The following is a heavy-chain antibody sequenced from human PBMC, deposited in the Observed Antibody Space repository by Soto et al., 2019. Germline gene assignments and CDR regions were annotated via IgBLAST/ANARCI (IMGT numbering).Heavy chain of an antibody. CDR3: VHRRRAAAGDNEYFQH. J-gene: IGHJ1*01. V-gene: IGHV2-5*02. CDR1: GFSLSTSGVG. CDR2: IYWDDDK. D-gene: IGHD6-13*01. Sequence: SGPTLVNPTQTLTLTCTFSGFSLSTSGVGVGWIRQPPGKALKWLALIYWDDDKRYSPSLKSRLTITKDTSKNQVVLTMTNMDPVDTATYYCVHRRRAAAGDNEYFQHWGQGTLVTVSS.